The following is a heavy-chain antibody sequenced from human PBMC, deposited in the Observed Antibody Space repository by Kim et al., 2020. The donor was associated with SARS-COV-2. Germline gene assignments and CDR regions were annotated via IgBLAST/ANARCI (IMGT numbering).Heavy chain of an antibody. J-gene: IGHJ2*01. Sequence: GGSLRLSCAASGFTFSSYEMNWVRQAPGRGLEWVSYISSSGSTIFYADSVKGRFTISRDNAKNSLYLQMNSLRPEDTAVYYCARAYRTITICGVVIFWY. V-gene: IGHV3-48*03. CDR3: ARAYRTITICGVVIFWY. CDR2: ISSSGSTI. D-gene: IGHD3-3*01. CDR1: GFTFSSYE.